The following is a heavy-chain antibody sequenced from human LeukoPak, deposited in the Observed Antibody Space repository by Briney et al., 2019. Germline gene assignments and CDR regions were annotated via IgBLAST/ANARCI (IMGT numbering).Heavy chain of an antibody. D-gene: IGHD6-19*01. J-gene: IGHJ4*02. CDR2: ISGSGSTT. Sequence: PGGSLRLSCVASGFTFSSYAMSWVSQAPGKGLEWVSTISGSGSTTYYADSVKGRVTISRDNYKNTLYLQMNSLRAEDTAVYCCAKAGYSSGWYAPDYWGQGTLVTVSS. V-gene: IGHV3-23*01. CDR1: GFTFSSYA. CDR3: AKAGYSSGWYAPDY.